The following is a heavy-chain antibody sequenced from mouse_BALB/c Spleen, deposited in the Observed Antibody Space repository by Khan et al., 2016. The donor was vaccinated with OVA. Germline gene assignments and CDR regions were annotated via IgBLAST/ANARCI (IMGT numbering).Heavy chain of an antibody. CDR2: ISYSGST. Sequence: EVQLQESGPGLVKPSQSLSLTCTVTGYSITSDYAWNWIRQFLGNKLEWMGYISYSGSTTYNPSLKSRISITRDTSKDQFFLQLKSVTSEDTATYYCASELGRYYAMDYWGQGTSVTVSS. CDR3: ASELGRYYAMDY. CDR1: GYSITSDYA. V-gene: IGHV3-2*02. D-gene: IGHD4-1*01. J-gene: IGHJ4*01.